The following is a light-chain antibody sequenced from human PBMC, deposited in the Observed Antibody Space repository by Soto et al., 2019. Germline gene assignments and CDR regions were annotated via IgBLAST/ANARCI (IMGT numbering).Light chain of an antibody. CDR2: KVS. Sequence: DVVMTQSPLSLPVTLGQPASISCRSSQSLLYGDGNTYLDWFHQRPGQSPRRLIYKVSNRDSGVPDRFSGSGSGTDFTLKISRVEAEDVGLYFCMQGTHWPWTFGQGTKVDNK. J-gene: IGKJ1*01. CDR1: QSLLYGDGNTY. CDR3: MQGTHWPWT. V-gene: IGKV2-30*01.